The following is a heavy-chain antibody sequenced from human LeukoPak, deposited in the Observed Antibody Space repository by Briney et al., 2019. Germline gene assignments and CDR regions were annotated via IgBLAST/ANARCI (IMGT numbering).Heavy chain of an antibody. CDR2: INHSGST. CDR3: VREDGYNGMDV. J-gene: IGHJ6*02. CDR1: GGFFSGYY. V-gene: IGHV4-34*01. Sequence: SETLSLTCAVYGGFFSGYYWSWIRQPPGKGLEWIGEINHSGSTNYNPSLKSRVTISVDTSKNQFSLKLSSVTAADTAVYYCVREDGYNGMDVWGQGTTVTVSS.